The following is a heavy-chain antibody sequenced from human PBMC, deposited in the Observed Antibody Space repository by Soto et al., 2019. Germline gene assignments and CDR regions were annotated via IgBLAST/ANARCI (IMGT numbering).Heavy chain of an antibody. CDR3: ARVGPFGAPSNWFDP. V-gene: IGHV4-30-4*01. D-gene: IGHD3-16*01. CDR1: GGSISSGDYY. CDR2: IYYSGST. J-gene: IGHJ5*02. Sequence: PSETLSLTCTVSGGSISSGDYYWSWIRQPPGKGLEWIGYIYYSGSTYYNPSLKSRVTISVDTSKNQFSLKLSSVTAADTAVYYCARVGPFGAPSNWFDPWGQGTLVTVSS.